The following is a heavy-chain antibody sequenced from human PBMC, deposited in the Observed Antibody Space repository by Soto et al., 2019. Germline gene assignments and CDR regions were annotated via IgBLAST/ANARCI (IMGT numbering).Heavy chain of an antibody. D-gene: IGHD3-22*01. CDR2: IVVGSGNT. V-gene: IGHV1-58*01. J-gene: IGHJ3*02. Sequence: ASVKVSCKASGFTFTSSAVQWVRQARGQRLEWIGWIVVGSGNTNYAQKFQERVTITRDMSTSTAYMELSSLRSEDTAVYYCAADISYDSSPWAFDIWGQGTMVTVSS. CDR1: GFTFTSSA. CDR3: AADISYDSSPWAFDI.